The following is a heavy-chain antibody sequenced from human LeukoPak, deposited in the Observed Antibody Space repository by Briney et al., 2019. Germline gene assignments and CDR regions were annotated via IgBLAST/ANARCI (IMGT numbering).Heavy chain of an antibody. D-gene: IGHD2-15*01. J-gene: IGHJ4*02. Sequence: PGGSLRLSCAASGLTVSSNYMTWVRQAPGKGLEWVSAISGSGGSTYYADSVKGRFPISRDNSENTLYLQMNSLRAEDTAVYYCAKSLLGYCSAGSCPPFDSWGQGTLVTVSS. CDR1: GLTVSSNY. V-gene: IGHV3-23*01. CDR2: ISGSGGST. CDR3: AKSLLGYCSAGSCPPFDS.